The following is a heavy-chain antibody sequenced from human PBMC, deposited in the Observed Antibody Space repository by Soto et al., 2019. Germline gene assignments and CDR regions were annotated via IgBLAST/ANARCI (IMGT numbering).Heavy chain of an antibody. Sequence: SETLSLTCTVSGGSVSSGSYYWSWIRQPPGKGLEWIGYIYYSGSTNYNPSLKSRVTISVDTSKNQFSLQLSSVTAADTAVYYCARDKGGWNGGAFDIWGQGTMVTVS. CDR2: IYYSGST. V-gene: IGHV4-61*01. D-gene: IGHD1-1*01. CDR1: GGSVSSGSYY. CDR3: ARDKGGWNGGAFDI. J-gene: IGHJ3*02.